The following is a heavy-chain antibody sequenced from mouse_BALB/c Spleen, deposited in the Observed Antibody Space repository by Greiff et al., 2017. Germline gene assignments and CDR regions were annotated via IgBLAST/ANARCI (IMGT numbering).Heavy chain of an antibody. CDR2: IYPDHDGT. CDR1: GYTFTSYV. Sequence: VQLKQSGPELVKPGASVKMSCKASGYTFTSYVMHWVKQKPGQGLEWIGYIYPDHDGTKYNEKFKGKATLTSDKSSSTAYMELSSLTSKDSAVYDCAREDYRYYYAMDYWGQGTSVTVSS. J-gene: IGHJ4*01. D-gene: IGHD2-14*01. CDR3: AREDYRYYYAMDY. V-gene: IGHV1-14*01.